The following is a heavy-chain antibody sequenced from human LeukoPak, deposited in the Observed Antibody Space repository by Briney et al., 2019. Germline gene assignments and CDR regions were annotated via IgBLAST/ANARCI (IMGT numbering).Heavy chain of an antibody. CDR2: INTDEDST. CDR1: GFTFRSYA. V-gene: IGHV3-64*02. J-gene: IGHJ4*02. Sequence: GGSLRLSCAASGFTFRSYAFHWVRQAPGKGLEYVSAINTDEDSTYYAEPVRGRFTISRDNSRNTLYLQMGTLRIEDTAVYYCVRAGYTSGWFLDDWGQGTLVTVSS. CDR3: VRAGYTSGWFLDD. D-gene: IGHD6-19*01.